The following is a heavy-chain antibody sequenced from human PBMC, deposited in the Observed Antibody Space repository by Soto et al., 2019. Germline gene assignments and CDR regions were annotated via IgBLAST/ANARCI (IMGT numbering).Heavy chain of an antibody. V-gene: IGHV4-4*02. J-gene: IGHJ5*02. Sequence: SETLSLTCAVSGGSISSSNWWGWVRQPPGKGLEWIGEIYHSGSTNYNPSLKSRDTISVDKTKNQFSLKLSSVTAADTAVYYCARECIAVAQSWFDPWGKGTLVTVSS. D-gene: IGHD6-19*01. CDR3: ARECIAVAQSWFDP. CDR1: GGSISSSNW. CDR2: IYHSGST.